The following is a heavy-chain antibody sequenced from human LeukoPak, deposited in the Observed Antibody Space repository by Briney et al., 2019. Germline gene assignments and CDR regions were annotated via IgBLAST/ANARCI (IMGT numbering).Heavy chain of an antibody. J-gene: IGHJ4*02. CDR1: GFTFSSYS. CDR3: ARVALGYCSGGSCYSFDY. V-gene: IGHV3-48*01. Sequence: GGSLRLSCAASGFTFSSYSMNWVHQAPGKGLEWVSYISSSSKTIYYADSVKGRFTISRDNAKNSLYLQMNSLRAEDTAVYYCARVALGYCSGGSCYSFDYWGQGTLVTVSS. D-gene: IGHD2-15*01. CDR2: ISSSSKTI.